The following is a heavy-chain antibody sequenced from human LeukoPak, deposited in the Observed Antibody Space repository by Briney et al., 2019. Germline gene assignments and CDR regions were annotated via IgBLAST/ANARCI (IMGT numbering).Heavy chain of an antibody. D-gene: IGHD5-24*01. CDR1: GFTFSSYA. Sequence: PGGSLRLSCAASGFTFSSYAMSWVRQAPGKGLEWVLAISGSGESTYYADSVKGRFTISRDNSKYTLFLQMHSLRAEDTAVYFCAKTFSAEMATNFDYWGQGTLVTVSS. CDR2: ISGSGEST. J-gene: IGHJ4*02. V-gene: IGHV3-23*01. CDR3: AKTFSAEMATNFDY.